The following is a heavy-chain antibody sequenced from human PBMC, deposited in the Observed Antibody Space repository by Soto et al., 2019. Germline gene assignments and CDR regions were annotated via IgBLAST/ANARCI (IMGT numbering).Heavy chain of an antibody. V-gene: IGHV1-69*13. D-gene: IGHD2-21*01. CDR2: IIPIFGTA. CDR3: ARRRQAADSVVPIYYFDY. J-gene: IGHJ4*02. CDR1: GGTFSSYA. Sequence: SVKVSCKASGGTFSSYAISWLRQAPGQGLEWMGGIIPIFGTANYAQKFQGRVTITADESTSTAYMELSSLRSEDTAVYYCARRRQAADSVVPIYYFDYWGQGTLVTVSS.